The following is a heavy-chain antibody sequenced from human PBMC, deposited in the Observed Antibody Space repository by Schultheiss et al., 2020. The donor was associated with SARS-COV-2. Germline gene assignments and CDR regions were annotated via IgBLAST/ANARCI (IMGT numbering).Heavy chain of an antibody. Sequence: LTCTVSGGSISSYYWSWFRQPAGKGLEWIGYIHYSGSTYYNPSLKSRVTISVDTSKNQFSLKLSSVTAADTAVYYCAMTLGRPPVTSLDYWGQGTLVTVSS. CDR1: GGSISSYY. V-gene: IGHV4-59*12. D-gene: IGHD4-17*01. CDR2: IHYSGST. CDR3: AMTLGRPPVTSLDY. J-gene: IGHJ4*02.